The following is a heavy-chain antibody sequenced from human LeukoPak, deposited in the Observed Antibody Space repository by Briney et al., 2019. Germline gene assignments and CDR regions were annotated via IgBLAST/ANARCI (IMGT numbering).Heavy chain of an antibody. CDR1: GFTFGSYA. CDR3: ARVTQYTDILRFLEWPLDY. Sequence: GGSLRLSCAASGFTFGSYAMHWVRQAPGKGLEWVAVISYDGSNKYYADSVKGRFTISRDNSKNTLYPQMNSLRAEDTAVYYCARVTQYTDILRFLEWPLDYWGQGTLVTVSS. J-gene: IGHJ4*02. CDR2: ISYDGSNK. D-gene: IGHD3-3*01. V-gene: IGHV3-30-3*01.